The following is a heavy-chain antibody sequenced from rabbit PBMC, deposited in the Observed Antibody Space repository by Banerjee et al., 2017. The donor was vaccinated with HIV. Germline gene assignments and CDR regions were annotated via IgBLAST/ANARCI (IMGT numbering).Heavy chain of an antibody. CDR2: INTSSGIT. J-gene: IGHJ4*01. Sequence: QEQLVESGGGLVQPEGSLTLTCKASGFTLSSYWMWWVRQAPGKGLVWIACINTSSGITWYASWVNGRFTISRSTSLNTVTLQMTSLTVADTATYFCARGVRGFNLWGQGTLVTVS. D-gene: IGHD4-1*01. CDR1: GFTLSSYW. V-gene: IGHV1S47*01. CDR3: ARGVRGFNL.